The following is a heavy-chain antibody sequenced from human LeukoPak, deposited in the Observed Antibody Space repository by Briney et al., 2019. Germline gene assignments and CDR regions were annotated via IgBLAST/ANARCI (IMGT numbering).Heavy chain of an antibody. CDR2: IYYSGST. D-gene: IGHD6-19*01. J-gene: IGHJ4*02. CDR1: GGSISSYY. Sequence: SETLSLTCTVSGGSISSYYWSWIRQTPGKGLEWIGYIYYSGSTNYNPSLKSRVTISVDTSKNQFSLKLSSVTAADTAVYFCARGSVVWLAYFDYWGQGTLVTVSS. CDR3: ARGSVVWLAYFDY. V-gene: IGHV4-59*08.